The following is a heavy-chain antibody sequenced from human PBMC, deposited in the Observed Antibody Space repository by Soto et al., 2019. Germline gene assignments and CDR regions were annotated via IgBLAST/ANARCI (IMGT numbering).Heavy chain of an antibody. CDR3: ATRIAAAGIWDYYYGMDV. V-gene: IGHV5-51*01. J-gene: IGHJ6*02. D-gene: IGHD6-13*01. CDR1: GYSFTSYW. CDR2: IYPGDSDT. Sequence: GASLKISCKGSGYSFTSYWIGWVRQMPGKGLEWMGIIYPGDSDTRYSPSFQGQVTISAEKSISTAYLQWSSLKASDTAMYYCATRIAAAGIWDYYYGMDVWGQGTTVTVSS.